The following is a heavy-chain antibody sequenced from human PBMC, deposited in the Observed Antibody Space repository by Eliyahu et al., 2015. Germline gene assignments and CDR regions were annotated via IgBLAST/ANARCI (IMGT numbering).Heavy chain of an antibody. CDR1: GGSFSGYY. CDR2: INHSGST. V-gene: IGHV4-34*01. J-gene: IGHJ4*02. Sequence: QVQLQQWGAGLLKPSETLSLTCAVYGGSFSGYYXSWIRQPPGKGLEWIGEINHSGSTNYNPSLKSRVTISVDTSKNQFSLKLSSVTAADTAVYYCARGLYSRYFDYWGQGTLVTVSS. CDR3: ARGLYSRYFDY. D-gene: IGHD6-13*01.